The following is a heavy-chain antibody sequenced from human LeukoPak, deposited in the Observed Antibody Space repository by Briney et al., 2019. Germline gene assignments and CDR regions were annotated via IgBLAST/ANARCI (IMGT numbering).Heavy chain of an antibody. CDR1: GGTFSSYA. V-gene: IGHV1-69*04. Sequence: SVKVSCKASGGTFSSYAISWVRQAPGQGLEWMGRIIPILGIANYAQKFQGRVTITADKSTSTAYMELSSLRSEDTAVYYCARDSYYYDSSGPATIWGQGTMVTVSS. CDR3: ARDSYYYDSSGPATI. CDR2: IIPILGIA. J-gene: IGHJ3*02. D-gene: IGHD3-22*01.